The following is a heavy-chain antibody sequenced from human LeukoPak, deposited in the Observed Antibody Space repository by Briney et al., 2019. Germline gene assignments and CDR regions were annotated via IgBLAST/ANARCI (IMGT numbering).Heavy chain of an antibody. CDR2: IYYSGST. CDR1: GGSISSYY. J-gene: IGHJ2*01. Sequence: SETLSLTCTVSGGSISSYYWSWIRQPPGKGLEWIGYIYYSGSTNYNPSLKSRVTISVDTSKNQFSLKLSSVTAADTAVYYCARNPVSRPDWYFDLWGRRTLVTVSS. CDR3: ARNPVSRPDWYFDL. D-gene: IGHD1-14*01. V-gene: IGHV4-59*01.